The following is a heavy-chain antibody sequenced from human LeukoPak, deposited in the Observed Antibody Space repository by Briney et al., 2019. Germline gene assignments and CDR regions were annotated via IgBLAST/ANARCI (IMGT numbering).Heavy chain of an antibody. D-gene: IGHD6-13*01. CDR3: ATLIAAAGLFDY. CDR1: GYTLTELS. Sequence: GASVKVSCKVSGYTLTELSMHWVRQAPGKGLEWMGGFDPEDGETIYAQKFQGRVTMTEDTSTDTAYMELSSLRSEDTAVYYCATLIAAAGLFDYWGQGTLVTVSS. J-gene: IGHJ4*02. V-gene: IGHV1-24*01. CDR2: FDPEDGET.